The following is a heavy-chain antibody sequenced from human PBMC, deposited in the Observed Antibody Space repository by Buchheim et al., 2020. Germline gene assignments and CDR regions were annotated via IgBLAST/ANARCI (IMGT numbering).Heavy chain of an antibody. CDR2: ISSSSTI. CDR3: ARDQEYSSSSGLNY. V-gene: IGHV3-48*01. D-gene: IGHD6-6*01. J-gene: IGHJ4*02. Sequence: EVQLVESGGGLVQPGGSLRLSCAASGFTFSSYSMNWVRQAPGKGLEWVSYISSSSTIYYADSVKGRFTISRYNAKNSLYLQMNSLRAEDTAVYYCARDQEYSSSSGLNYWGQGTL. CDR1: GFTFSSYS.